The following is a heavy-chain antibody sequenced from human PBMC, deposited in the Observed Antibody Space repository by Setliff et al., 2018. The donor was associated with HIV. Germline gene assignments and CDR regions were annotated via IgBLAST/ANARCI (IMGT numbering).Heavy chain of an antibody. Sequence: SETLSLTCTVSGGSISSNNWWSWVRQPPGKGLEWIGEIYHSGSTYYNSSLRSRVTISADRSKNQFSLKLSSVTAADTAVYYCATTIMVRGSLGWFDSWGQGTLVTVSS. D-gene: IGHD3-10*01. CDR2: IYHSGST. CDR1: GGSISSNNW. CDR3: ATTIMVRGSLGWFDS. J-gene: IGHJ5*01. V-gene: IGHV4-4*02.